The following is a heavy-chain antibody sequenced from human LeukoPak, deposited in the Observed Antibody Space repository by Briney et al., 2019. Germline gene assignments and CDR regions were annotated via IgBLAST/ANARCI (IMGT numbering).Heavy chain of an antibody. CDR2: IYYSGST. J-gene: IGHJ4*02. CDR1: AGSISPFF. Sequence: PSETLSLTCTVSAGSISPFFWGWIRQPPGKGLEWIGYIYYSGSTNYNPSLKSRVTISVDTSKNQFSLKLSSVTAADTAVYYCASPSGYSSSWYPLDYWGQGTLVTVSS. V-gene: IGHV4-59*08. CDR3: ASPSGYSSSWYPLDY. D-gene: IGHD6-13*01.